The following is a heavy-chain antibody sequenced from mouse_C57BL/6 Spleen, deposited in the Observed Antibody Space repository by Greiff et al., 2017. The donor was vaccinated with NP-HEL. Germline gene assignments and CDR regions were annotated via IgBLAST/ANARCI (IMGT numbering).Heavy chain of an antibody. J-gene: IGHJ3*01. Sequence: EVKLVESGGGLVKPGGSLKLSCAASGFTFSDYGMHWVRQAPEKGLEWVAYISSGSSTFYYADTVKGRFTISRDNAKNTLFLQMTSLRSEDTAMYYCARSTMVKTAWFAYWGQGTLVTVSA. V-gene: IGHV5-17*01. CDR2: ISSGSSTF. CDR1: GFTFSDYG. D-gene: IGHD2-2*01. CDR3: ARSTMVKTAWFAY.